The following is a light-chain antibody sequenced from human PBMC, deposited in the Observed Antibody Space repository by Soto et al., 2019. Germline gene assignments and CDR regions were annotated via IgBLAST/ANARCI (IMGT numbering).Light chain of an antibody. V-gene: IGKV3-20*01. Sequence: EIVLTQSPGTLSLSPGERAILSCRASQSVSNSYLAWYQQKPGQAPRLLIYGASSRATGIPDKFSGSGSGADFTLTISGLEPEDFAVFYCQQYGSSPRTFGQGTKVEIK. CDR2: GAS. CDR1: QSVSNSY. CDR3: QQYGSSPRT. J-gene: IGKJ1*01.